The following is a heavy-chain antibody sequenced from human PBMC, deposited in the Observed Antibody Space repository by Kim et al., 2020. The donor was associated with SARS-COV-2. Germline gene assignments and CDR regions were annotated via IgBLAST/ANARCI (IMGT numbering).Heavy chain of an antibody. V-gene: IGHV1-18*01. CDR3: ARAGDRVVPATDYGMDV. J-gene: IGHJ6*02. CDR1: GYTFTSYG. D-gene: IGHD2-2*01. CDR2: ISAYNGNT. Sequence: ASVKVSCKASGYTFTSYGISWVRQAPGQGLEWMGWISAYNGNTNYAQKLQGRVTMTTDTSTSTAYMELRSLRSDDTAVYYCARAGDRVVPATDYGMDVWGQGTTVTVSS.